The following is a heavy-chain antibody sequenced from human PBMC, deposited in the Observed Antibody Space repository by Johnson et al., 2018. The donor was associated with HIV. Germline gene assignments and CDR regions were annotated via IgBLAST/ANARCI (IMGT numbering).Heavy chain of an antibody. D-gene: IGHD2-8*02. CDR2: IYSGGST. CDR1: GFTVSSNY. CDR3: VTECVYWWCLNAFDI. Sequence: VHLVESGGGLVQPGGSLRLTCAASGFTVSSNYMSWVRQAPGKGLEWVSVIYSGGSTYYADSVKGRFTISRDDSKTTLSLQMNSLKTEDTAVYYCVTECVYWWCLNAFDIWGQGTMVTVSS. V-gene: IGHV3-66*01. J-gene: IGHJ3*02.